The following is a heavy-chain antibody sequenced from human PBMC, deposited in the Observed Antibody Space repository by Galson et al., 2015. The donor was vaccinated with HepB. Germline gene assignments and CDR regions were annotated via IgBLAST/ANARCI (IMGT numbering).Heavy chain of an antibody. CDR2: ISHDENYR. J-gene: IGHJ6*03. Sequence: SLRRSCAASGFTFHFYAMHWVRQAPGKGLEWVSGISHDENYRYYRDSVKDRFTISRDNSKNTLYLQMNSLRTEDTAVFYCARDGQNFWSDYRSSYSYMDVWGKGTTVTVSS. CDR3: ARDGQNFWSDYRSSYSYMDV. CDR1: GFTFHFYA. D-gene: IGHD3-3*01. V-gene: IGHV3-30-3*01.